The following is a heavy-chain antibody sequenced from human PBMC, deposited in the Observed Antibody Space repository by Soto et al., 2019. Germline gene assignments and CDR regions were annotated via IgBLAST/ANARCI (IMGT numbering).Heavy chain of an antibody. Sequence: QVQLVQSGAEVKKPGASVKVSCKASGYTFTSYDIIWVRQATGQGLEWMGWMNPSTGNTDSAEKFQGRLTMTRNTSISTVYMELSSLSCEDTAVYYCARGRIIVAGGFDPWGQGTLLTVST. CDR1: GYTFTSYD. CDR2: MNPSTGNT. V-gene: IGHV1-8*01. CDR3: ARGRIIVAGGFDP. J-gene: IGHJ5*02. D-gene: IGHD6-19*01.